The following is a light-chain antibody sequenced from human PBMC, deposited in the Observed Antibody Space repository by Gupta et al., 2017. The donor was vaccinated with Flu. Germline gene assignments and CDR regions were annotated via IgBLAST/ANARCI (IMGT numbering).Light chain of an antibody. J-gene: IGLJ2*01. CDR3: SSYTTDSTIVVV. CDR2: DVN. CDR1: TTDVVGCNS. Sequence: TMSSTRTTTDVVGCNSFSWYHQRPTTAPNLMLFDVNNRHSGTANPFSSSNSGNTAALTISTLQAAEEAAYYCSSYTTDSTIVVVFGGGTKLTVL. V-gene: IGLV2-14*04.